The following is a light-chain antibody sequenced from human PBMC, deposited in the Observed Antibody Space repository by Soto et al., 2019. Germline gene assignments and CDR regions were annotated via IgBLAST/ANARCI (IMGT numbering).Light chain of an antibody. J-gene: IGKJ1*01. Sequence: EIVLTQSPGTLSLSPGERATLSCRASQSVSSSYLAWYQQKPGQAPRLLIYGASSRATGIPDRFSGSGSGTDFTLPISRLEPEDFAVYYCQLYGSSPWTFGQGTKVEIK. V-gene: IGKV3-20*01. CDR3: QLYGSSPWT. CDR1: QSVSSSY. CDR2: GAS.